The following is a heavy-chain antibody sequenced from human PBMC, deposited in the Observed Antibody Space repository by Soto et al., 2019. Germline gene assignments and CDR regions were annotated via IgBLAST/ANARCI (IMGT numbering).Heavy chain of an antibody. CDR1: GVPISSYS. CDR3: AKDYHVLLWFGELYFDY. CDR2: ISGSGGST. V-gene: IGHV3-23*01. Sequence: PWVSLRLSCAASGVPISSYSMSWVRPNPGKGLEWVSAISGSGGSTYYADSVKGRFTISRDNSKNTLYLQMNSLRAEDTAVYYCAKDYHVLLWFGELYFDYWGQGTLVTVSS. D-gene: IGHD3-10*01. J-gene: IGHJ4*02.